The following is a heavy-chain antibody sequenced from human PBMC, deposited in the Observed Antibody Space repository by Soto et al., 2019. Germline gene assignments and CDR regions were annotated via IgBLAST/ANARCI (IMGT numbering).Heavy chain of an antibody. Sequence: EVQLVESGGGLVKPGGSLRLSCAASGFTFSNAWMNWVRQAPGKGLEWVGRIKSKTDGGTTDYAAPVKGRFTISRDDSNNTLYLQMNSLKPDDTAVYYCTTDPLRLLRRITQLDYWGQGTLVTGSS. J-gene: IGHJ4*02. V-gene: IGHV3-15*07. CDR1: GFTFSNAW. D-gene: IGHD3-16*01. CDR2: IKSKTDGGTT. CDR3: TTDPLRLLRRITQLDY.